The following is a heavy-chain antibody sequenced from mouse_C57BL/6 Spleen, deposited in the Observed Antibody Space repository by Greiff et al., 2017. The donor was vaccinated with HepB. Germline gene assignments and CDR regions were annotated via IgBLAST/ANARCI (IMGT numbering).Heavy chain of an antibody. J-gene: IGHJ4*01. CDR2: IDPETGGT. CDR3: TRRGMDY. V-gene: IGHV1-15*01. Sequence: VQLQQSGAELVRPGASVTLSCKASGYTFTDYEMHWVQQTPVHGLEWIGAIDPETGGTAYNQKFKGKAILTADKSSSTAYMELRSLTSEDSAVYYCTRRGMDYWGQGTSVTVSS. CDR1: GYTFTDYE.